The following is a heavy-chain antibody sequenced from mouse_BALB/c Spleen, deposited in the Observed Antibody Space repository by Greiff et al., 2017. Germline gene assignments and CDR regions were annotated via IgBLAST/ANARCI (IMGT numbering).Heavy chain of an antibody. CDR2: IWAGGST. CDR1: GFSFTSYG. Sequence: VQLQQSGPGLVAPSQSLSITCTVSGFSFTSYGVHWVRQPPGKGLEWLGVIWAGGSTNYNSALMSRLSISKDNSKSQVFLKMNSLQTDDTDMYYCARDGLRRAMDDWGQGTSVTVSS. J-gene: IGHJ4*01. CDR3: ARDGLRRAMDD. D-gene: IGHD2-4*01. V-gene: IGHV2-9*02.